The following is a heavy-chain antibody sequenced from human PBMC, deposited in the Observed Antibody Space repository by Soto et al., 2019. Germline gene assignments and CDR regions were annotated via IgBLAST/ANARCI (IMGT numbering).Heavy chain of an antibody. V-gene: IGHV4-34*01. Sequence: SETLSLTCAVYGGSFSGYYWSWIRQPPGKGLEWIGEINHSGSTNYNPSLKSRVTISVDTSKNQFSLKLSSVTAADTAVYYCARGRYYYDSSGQTFPYWNYYGMDVWGQGTTVTVSS. CDR1: GGSFSGYY. CDR3: ARGRYYYDSSGQTFPYWNYYGMDV. J-gene: IGHJ6*02. CDR2: INHSGST. D-gene: IGHD3-22*01.